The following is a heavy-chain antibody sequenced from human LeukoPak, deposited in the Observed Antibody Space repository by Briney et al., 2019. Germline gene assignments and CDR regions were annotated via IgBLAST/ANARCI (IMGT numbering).Heavy chain of an antibody. Sequence: GGSLRLSCAASGFTFDDYAMHWVRQAPGKGLEWVARISRNSVRMDYADSVKGRFTIARDNAKNSLYLQMNSLRVEDMALYYCVKDMSGSNDAFDIWGQGTMVSVSS. CDR2: ISRNSVRM. CDR1: GFTFDDYA. CDR3: VKDMSGSNDAFDI. D-gene: IGHD1-26*01. V-gene: IGHV3-9*03. J-gene: IGHJ3*02.